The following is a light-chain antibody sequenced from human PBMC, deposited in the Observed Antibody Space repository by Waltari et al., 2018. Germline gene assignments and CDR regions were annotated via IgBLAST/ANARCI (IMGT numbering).Light chain of an antibody. CDR3: SSYTSSGVV. CDR2: DVY. Sequence: QSALTQPASVSGSPGQAIIISCTGTGSDVGGYDYVSWYQQYPGKAPRLIIYDVYNQPSVFSNRFAVTRSDNTASLTISGLQAEDVSVYYCSSYTSSGVVFGGGTKLTVL. V-gene: IGLV2-14*01. J-gene: IGLJ2*01. CDR1: GSDVGGYDY.